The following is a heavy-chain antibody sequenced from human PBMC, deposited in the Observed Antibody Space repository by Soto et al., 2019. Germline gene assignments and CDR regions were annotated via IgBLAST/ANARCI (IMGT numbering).Heavy chain of an antibody. Sequence: QVQLVESGGGVVQPGASLRLSCEASGFAFRSYAMHWVRQAPGKGLEWVGVISYDGGNIYYADSVKGRFTISRDNSKSTLYVQVNSLRPEDTAVYYCAKGILSATIGPYAMDVWGQGTTVTVSS. J-gene: IGHJ6*02. CDR3: AKGILSATIGPYAMDV. V-gene: IGHV3-30*18. CDR1: GFAFRSYA. CDR2: ISYDGGNI. D-gene: IGHD3-16*01.